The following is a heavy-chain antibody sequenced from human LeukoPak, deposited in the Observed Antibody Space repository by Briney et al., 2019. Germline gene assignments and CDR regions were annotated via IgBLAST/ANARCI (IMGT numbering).Heavy chain of an antibody. Sequence: GGSLSLSCAASGFTFSSYSMNWVRQAPGKGLEWVSSISSSSSYIYYADSVKGRFTISRDNAKTSLYLQMTSLRAEDTAVYYCARASSLDYWGQGTLVTVSS. D-gene: IGHD2-2*01. CDR2: ISSSSSYI. CDR1: GFTFSSYS. CDR3: ARASSLDY. J-gene: IGHJ4*02. V-gene: IGHV3-21*01.